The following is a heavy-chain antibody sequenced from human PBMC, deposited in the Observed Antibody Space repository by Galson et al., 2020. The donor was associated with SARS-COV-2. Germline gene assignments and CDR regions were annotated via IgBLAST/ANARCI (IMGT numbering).Heavy chain of an antibody. CDR3: AAFVVGTMLNY. Sequence: SETLSLTCTVSGGSISNSHYYWGWIRQPPGRGLEWIASIKDSGTHYNPSLKRRVTISIDTSRNQFSLKLTSVTAADKAVFYCAAFVVGTMLNYWGQGTLVSVSS. V-gene: IGHV4-39*01. CDR1: GGSISNSHYY. CDR2: IKDSGT. D-gene: IGHD1-1*01. J-gene: IGHJ4*02.